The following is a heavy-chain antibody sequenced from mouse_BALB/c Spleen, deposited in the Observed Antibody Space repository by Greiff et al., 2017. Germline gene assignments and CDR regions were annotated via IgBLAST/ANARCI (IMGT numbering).Heavy chain of an antibody. D-gene: IGHD2-1*01. CDR3: ARKGGSYGNYPAMDY. CDR2: IWSGGST. CDR1: GFSLTSYG. J-gene: IGHJ4*01. V-gene: IGHV2-4-1*01. Sequence: VKLVESGPGLVQPSQSLSITCTVSGFSLTSYGVHWVRQSPGKGLEWLGVIWSGGSTDYNAAFISRLSISKDNSKSHVFFKMNSLQADDTAIYYCARKGGSYGNYPAMDYWGQGTSVTVSS.